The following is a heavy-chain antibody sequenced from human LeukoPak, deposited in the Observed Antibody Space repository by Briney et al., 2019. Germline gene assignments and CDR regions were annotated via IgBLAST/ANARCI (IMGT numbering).Heavy chain of an antibody. CDR3: TRRGGSGRAFDY. J-gene: IGHJ4*02. Sequence: SETLSLTCSVSGASISGGTYYWGWIRQPPGKGLEWIGSIYYTGSTYDNPSLKSRVTISVDTSKNQFSLKLSSATAADTAVYYCTRRGGSGRAFDYWGQGTLVTVSS. D-gene: IGHD1-26*01. V-gene: IGHV4-39*01. CDR1: GASISGGTYY. CDR2: IYYTGST.